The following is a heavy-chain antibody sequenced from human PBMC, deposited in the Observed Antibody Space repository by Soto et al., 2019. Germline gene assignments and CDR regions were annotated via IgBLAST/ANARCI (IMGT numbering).Heavy chain of an antibody. J-gene: IGHJ4*02. CDR3: ARNPWGVAGTDY. CDR1: GFTFSTFW. V-gene: IGHV3-7*01. CDR2: VKPGGSEK. D-gene: IGHD6-19*01. Sequence: TGGSLRLSCAASGFTFSTFWMSWVRQAPGKGLEWVANVKPGGSEKYYVDSVKGRFTISRDDAKNSLYLQMNSLRAEDTAVDYCARNPWGVAGTDYWGQGTLVTVSS.